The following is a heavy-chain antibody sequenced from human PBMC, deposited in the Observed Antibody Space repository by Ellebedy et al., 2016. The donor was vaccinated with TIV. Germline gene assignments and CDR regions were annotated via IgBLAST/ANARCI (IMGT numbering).Heavy chain of an antibody. V-gene: IGHV3-23*01. CDR2: ISDREGTT. CDR1: GFPFSRYT. Sequence: GGSLRLSXAASGFPFSRYTMIWARQAPGKGLELVSLISDREGTTYYADPVKGRFTISREDSKNTLYLQMNSLRAEDTAVYYCAKDNRAAADLNWFDPWGQGTLVTVSS. J-gene: IGHJ5*02. D-gene: IGHD6-13*01. CDR3: AKDNRAAADLNWFDP.